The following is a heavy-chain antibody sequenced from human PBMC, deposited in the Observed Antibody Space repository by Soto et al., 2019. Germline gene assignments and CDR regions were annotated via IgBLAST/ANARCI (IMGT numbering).Heavy chain of an antibody. Sequence: QLQLVESGGGVVQPGRSLRLSCAASGFTFSNYILHWVRQAPGKGLEWVAFISYDGSNKDYADSMKGRFTISRDNSKNPLYLQLSSLRAEGTAVYYCAGGDTYYAMGVWGQGTTVTVSS. CDR3: AGGDTYYAMGV. J-gene: IGHJ6*02. V-gene: IGHV3-30-3*01. CDR2: ISYDGSNK. CDR1: GFTFSNYI. D-gene: IGHD5-18*01.